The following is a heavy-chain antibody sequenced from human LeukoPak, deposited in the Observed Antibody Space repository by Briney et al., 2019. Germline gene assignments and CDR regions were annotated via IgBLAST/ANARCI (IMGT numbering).Heavy chain of an antibody. J-gene: IGHJ5*02. V-gene: IGHV1-2*02. CDR3: ARVADSTGTTGIFTLYWFDA. D-gene: IGHD1-1*01. CDR2: INPNSGGT. CDR1: GYTFTDYY. Sequence: ASVKVSCKASGYTFTDYYIHWVRQAPGQGLEWMGWINPNSGGTNYAQKFQDRVTMTRDTSISTVYMELSRLTSDDTAVYYCARVADSTGTTGIFTLYWFDAWGQGTLVTVSS.